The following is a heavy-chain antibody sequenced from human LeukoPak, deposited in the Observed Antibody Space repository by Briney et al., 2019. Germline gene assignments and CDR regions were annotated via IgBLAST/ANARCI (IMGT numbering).Heavy chain of an antibody. CDR1: GGSISGYY. CDR2: IYSSGST. J-gene: IGHJ4*02. V-gene: IGHV4-4*07. D-gene: IGHD1-26*01. Sequence: SETLSLTCTVSGGSISGYYWSWIRQPAGKGLEWIGRIYSSGSTNDNPSLKSRVTISAHMSKNQFSLKLSSVTAADTAVYYCARSGRYGGTDFDDWGQGTLVTVSS. CDR3: ARSGRYGGTDFDD.